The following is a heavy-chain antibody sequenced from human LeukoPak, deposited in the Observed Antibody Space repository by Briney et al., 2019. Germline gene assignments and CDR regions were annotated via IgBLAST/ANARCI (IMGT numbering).Heavy chain of an antibody. J-gene: IGHJ5*02. Sequence: PGRSLRLSCAASGFTFSSYGMHWVRQAPGKGLEWVAVIWYDGSNKYYADSVKGRFTISRDNAKNSLYLQMNSLRAEDTAVYYCARAYYGSGSYYNWWFDPWGQGTLVTVSS. V-gene: IGHV3-33*01. CDR2: IWYDGSNK. CDR3: ARAYYGSGSYYNWWFDP. D-gene: IGHD3-10*01. CDR1: GFTFSSYG.